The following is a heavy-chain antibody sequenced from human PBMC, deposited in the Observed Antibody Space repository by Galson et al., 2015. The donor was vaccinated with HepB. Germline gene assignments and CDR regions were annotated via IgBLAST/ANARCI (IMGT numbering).Heavy chain of an antibody. CDR2: INAGNGNT. J-gene: IGHJ4*02. Sequence: SCKASGYTFTSYAMHWVRQAPGQRLEWMGWINAGNGNTKYSQKFQGRVTITRDTSASTAYMELSSLRSEDTAVYYCASPAGYNFWSGPYFDYWGQGTLVTVSS. V-gene: IGHV1-3*01. CDR3: ASPAGYNFWSGPYFDY. D-gene: IGHD3-3*01. CDR1: GYTFTSYA.